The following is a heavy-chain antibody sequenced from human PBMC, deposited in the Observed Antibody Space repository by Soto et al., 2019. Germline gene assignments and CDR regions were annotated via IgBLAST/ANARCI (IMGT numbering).Heavy chain of an antibody. J-gene: IGHJ4*02. CDR2: IIPIFGTA. D-gene: IGHD3-22*01. CDR1: GGTFSSYA. CDR3: AREGSNYDSTISPFDY. V-gene: IGHV1-69*13. Sequence: SVKVSCKASGGTFSSYAISWVRQAPGQGLEWMGGIIPIFGTANYAQKFQGRVTITADESTSTAYMELSSLRSEDTAVYYCAREGSNYDSTISPFDYWGQGTLVTVSS.